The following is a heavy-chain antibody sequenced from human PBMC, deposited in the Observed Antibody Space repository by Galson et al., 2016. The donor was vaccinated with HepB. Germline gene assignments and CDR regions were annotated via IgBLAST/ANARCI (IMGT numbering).Heavy chain of an antibody. V-gene: IGHV3-21*01. J-gene: IGHJ5*01. D-gene: IGHD2-8*01. Sequence: SLRLSCAASGFSFSSFALTWVRQAPGKGLEWVASISDRETGFGVFTADSVRGRLNISRDNAQNTLFLQMNSLRIEDTAVYYCARGKREWGFDFWGQGALVTVSS. CDR3: ARGKREWGFDF. CDR2: ISDRETGFGV. CDR1: GFSFSSFA.